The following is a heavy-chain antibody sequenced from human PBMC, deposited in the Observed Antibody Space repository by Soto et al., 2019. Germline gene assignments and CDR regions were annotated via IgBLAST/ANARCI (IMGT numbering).Heavy chain of an antibody. V-gene: IGHV4-59*12. CDR2: IYYSGST. CDR1: GGSISSYY. CDR3: ARGRRNYDFWSGYYTNWFDP. Sequence: SETLSLTCPVSGGSISSYYWSWIRQPPGKGLEWIGEIYYSGSTNYNPSLKSRVTISVDTSKNQFSLKLSSVTAADTAVYYCARGRRNYDFWSGYYTNWFDPWGQGTLVTVSS. J-gene: IGHJ5*02. D-gene: IGHD3-3*01.